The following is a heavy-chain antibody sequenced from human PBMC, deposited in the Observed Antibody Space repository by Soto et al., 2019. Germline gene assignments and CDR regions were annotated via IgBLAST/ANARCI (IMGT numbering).Heavy chain of an antibody. J-gene: IGHJ3*02. V-gene: IGHV3-74*01. CDR2: VDVDGINT. CDR1: GFTFSNHW. D-gene: IGHD6-6*01. Sequence: EVQLVESGGGLVQPGGSLRLSCAVSGFTFSNHWMHWVRQAPGKGLVWVSRVDVDGINTHYADSVKGRFTISRDNAKNTVYLQMNSLGVGDTAVYYCTRDRDSSSSDPDAFDIWGQGTTVTVSS. CDR3: TRDRDSSSSDPDAFDI.